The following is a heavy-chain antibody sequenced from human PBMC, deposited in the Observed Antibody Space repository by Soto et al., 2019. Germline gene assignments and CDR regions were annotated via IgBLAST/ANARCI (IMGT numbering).Heavy chain of an antibody. CDR3: ARSPQPTRGIHWYFDL. J-gene: IGHJ2*01. CDR1: GFTLNTYG. CDR2: ISYDGINK. V-gene: IGHV3-30*03. D-gene: IGHD1-26*01. Sequence: QVHLVESGGGVVQPGRSLGLTCAASGFTLNTYGMHWVRQAPGKGLEWVAAISYDGINKYYVDSVKGRFTISRDNSKNTLYVQMNSLRAEDTALYYCARSPQPTRGIHWYFDLWGRGILVTVSS.